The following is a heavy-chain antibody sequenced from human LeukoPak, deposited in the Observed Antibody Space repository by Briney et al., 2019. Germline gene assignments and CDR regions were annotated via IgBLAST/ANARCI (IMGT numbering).Heavy chain of an antibody. J-gene: IGHJ4*02. CDR1: GFTFSSYW. CDR2: IFPDGSSA. CDR3: ARVSVYPRCHFDY. D-gene: IGHD5/OR15-5a*01. Sequence: GGSLRLSCAASGFTFSSYWMHWVRQAPGKGLVWVSRIFPDGSSALYADSVNGRFTISRDNTKNTLYLQMNSLRADDTAVYYCARVSVYPRCHFDYWGQGTLVTV. V-gene: IGHV3-74*01.